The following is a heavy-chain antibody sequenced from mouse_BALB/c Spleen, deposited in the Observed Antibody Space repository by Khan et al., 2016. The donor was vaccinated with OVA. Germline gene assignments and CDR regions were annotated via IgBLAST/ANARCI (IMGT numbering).Heavy chain of an antibody. D-gene: IGHD2-14*01. CDR1: GFTFSSFG. CDR2: MSSGGSTN. CDR3: AISGGTFHVYFDV. J-gene: IGHJ1*01. Sequence: EVKLVESGGGLVQPGGSRKLSCAASGFTFSSFGMHWVRQAPKQGLEWVAYMSSGGSTNYYGDTVKGRFTISRDNHKNNLFLQMNSLRSEDTDMYYCAISGGTFHVYFDVWGAGPSLTVSS. V-gene: IGHV5-17*02.